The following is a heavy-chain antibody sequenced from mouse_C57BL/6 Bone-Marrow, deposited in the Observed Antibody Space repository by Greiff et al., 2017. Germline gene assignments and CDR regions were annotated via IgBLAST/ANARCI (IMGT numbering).Heavy chain of an antibody. Sequence: QVQLQQPGAELVKPGASVKLSCKASGYTFTSYWMQWVKQRPGQGLEWIGEIDPSDSYTNYNQKFKGKATLTVDTSSSTAYMQLSSLTSEDSAVYYCARDDYLRFHWYFDVWGTGTTVTVSS. V-gene: IGHV1-50*01. J-gene: IGHJ1*03. CDR3: ARDDYLRFHWYFDV. D-gene: IGHD5-5*01. CDR2: IDPSDSYT. CDR1: GYTFTSYW.